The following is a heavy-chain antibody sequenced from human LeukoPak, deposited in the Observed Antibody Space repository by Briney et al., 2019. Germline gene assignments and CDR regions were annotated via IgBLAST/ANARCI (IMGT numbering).Heavy chain of an antibody. CDR2: IHTSGIT. V-gene: IGHV4-4*07. D-gene: IGHD1-26*01. CDR3: ARDLGGNYVYFDY. J-gene: IGHJ4*02. CDR1: GGSISGHY. Sequence: SETLSLTCTVSGGSISGHYWSWLRQPAGKGLEYIGRIHTSGITNYNPSLKSRVTMSGDTSKNQFYLNLRSVTAADTAVYYCARDLGGNYVYFDYWGQGSLVTVSS.